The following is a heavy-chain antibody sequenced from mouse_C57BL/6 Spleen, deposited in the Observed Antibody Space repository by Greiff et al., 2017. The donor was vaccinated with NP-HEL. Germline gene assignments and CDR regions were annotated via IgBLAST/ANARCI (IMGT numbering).Heavy chain of an antibody. CDR2: LLPGSGST. CDR3: ARRQLPAGFAY. V-gene: IGHV1-9*01. D-gene: IGHD2-1*01. J-gene: IGHJ3*01. CDR1: GYTFTGYW. Sequence: VQLQQSGAELMKPGASVKLSCKATGYTFTGYWIEWVKQRPGHGLEWIGELLPGSGSTNYNEKFKGEVNFNADKSPNTSYMQLSSLTTEDSAIDYCARRQLPAGFAYWGQGTLVTVSA.